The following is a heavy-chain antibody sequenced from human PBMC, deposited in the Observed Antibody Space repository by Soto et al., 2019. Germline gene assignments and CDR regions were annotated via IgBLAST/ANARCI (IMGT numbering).Heavy chain of an antibody. CDR1: GFTFSSYA. Sequence: GGSLRLSCAASGFTFSSYAMSWVRQAPGKGLEWVAVIWYDGSNKYYADSVKGRFTISRDNSKNTLYLQMNSLRAEDTAVYYCATSRDYDFWSGPPYGFDYWGQGTLVTVSS. D-gene: IGHD3-3*01. V-gene: IGHV3-33*08. CDR3: ATSRDYDFWSGPPYGFDY. CDR2: IWYDGSNK. J-gene: IGHJ4*02.